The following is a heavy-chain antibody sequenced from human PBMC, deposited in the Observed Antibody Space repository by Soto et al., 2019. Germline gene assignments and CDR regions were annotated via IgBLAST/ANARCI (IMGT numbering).Heavy chain of an antibody. D-gene: IGHD3-10*01. CDR1: GGSVSSSTYS. J-gene: IGHJ6*02. V-gene: IGHV4-39*01. CDR2: IYSSENT. Sequence: SETLSLTCTVSGGSVSSSTYSWGWIRQSPGQGLEWIGTIYSSENTYYNPSLESRVTISVDTSKNQFSLKLSSVTAADTAVYYCASRTITMVRGVIADDYYYGMDVWGQGTTVTVSS. CDR3: ASRTITMVRGVIADDYYYGMDV.